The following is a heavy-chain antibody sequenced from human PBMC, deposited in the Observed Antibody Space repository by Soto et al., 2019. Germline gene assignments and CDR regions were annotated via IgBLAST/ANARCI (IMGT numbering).Heavy chain of an antibody. CDR2: IYYTGST. J-gene: IGHJ6*02. CDR3: ARVGTSYARRGLDV. V-gene: IGHV4-31*03. Sequence: KTSETLSLTCNVSGGAIDRGGYYWCWIRQHPGKGLEWIGYIYYTGSTYYNPSLKSRVSISIDTSKNQFSLELISVTAADTAVYYCARVGTSYARRGLDVWGQGTTVTVSS. CDR1: GGAIDRGGYY. D-gene: IGHD7-27*01.